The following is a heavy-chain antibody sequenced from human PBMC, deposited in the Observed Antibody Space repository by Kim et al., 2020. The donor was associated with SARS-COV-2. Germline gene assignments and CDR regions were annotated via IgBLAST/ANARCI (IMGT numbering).Heavy chain of an antibody. Sequence: ASVKVSCKASGYTFTGYYMHWVRQAPGQGLEWMGWINPNSGGTNYAQKFQGRVTMTRDTSISTAYMELSRLRSDDTAVYYCARDIAAAGIYYYYGMDVWGQGTTVTVSS. J-gene: IGHJ6*02. CDR2: INPNSGGT. CDR3: ARDIAAAGIYYYYGMDV. V-gene: IGHV1-2*02. CDR1: GYTFTGYY. D-gene: IGHD6-13*01.